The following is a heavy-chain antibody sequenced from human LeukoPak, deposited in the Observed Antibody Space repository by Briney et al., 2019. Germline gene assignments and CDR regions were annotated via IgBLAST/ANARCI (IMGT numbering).Heavy chain of an antibody. V-gene: IGHV4-59*08. Sequence: SDTLSLTCSVLGGSITSYYWSWIRHPPGKGREWIGYIYYSGTTNYTPSLKSRVTISVDTSKNQSSLGLTSVTAADTAIYYCARTLIGDYFDLWGRGTLVSVSS. CDR2: IYYSGTT. J-gene: IGHJ2*01. CDR3: ARTLIGDYFDL. D-gene: IGHD7-27*01. CDR1: GGSITSYY.